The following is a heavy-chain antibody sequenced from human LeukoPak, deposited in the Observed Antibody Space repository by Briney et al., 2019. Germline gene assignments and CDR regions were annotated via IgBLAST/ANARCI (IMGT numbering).Heavy chain of an antibody. V-gene: IGHV3-49*04. CDR3: TRGSTVRGAKYYFDY. CDR1: GFTFGDYA. J-gene: IGHJ4*02. D-gene: IGHD3-10*01. Sequence: GGSLRLSCTASGFTFGDYAMNWVRQAPGKGLEWVGFVRSKTYGGTTEYAASVKGRFTVSRDDSQTIAYLQMNSLKTEGTAVYYCTRGSTVRGAKYYFDYWGQGTLVTVSS. CDR2: VRSKTYGGTT.